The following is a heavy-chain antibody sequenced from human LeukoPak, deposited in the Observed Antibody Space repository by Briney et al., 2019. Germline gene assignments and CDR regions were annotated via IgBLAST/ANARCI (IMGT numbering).Heavy chain of an antibody. CDR1: GYSFSSCW. V-gene: IGHV5-51*01. Sequence: GKSLKISCLGSGYSFSSCWIAWVRQMPGKGLEWMGIIYPSDSQTRYSPSFQGQVTISADKSISSVYLQWSSLKASDTAIYYCARHNYALDYWGQGTLVTVSS. CDR3: ARHNYALDY. J-gene: IGHJ4*02. D-gene: IGHD2-2*01. CDR2: IYPSDSQT.